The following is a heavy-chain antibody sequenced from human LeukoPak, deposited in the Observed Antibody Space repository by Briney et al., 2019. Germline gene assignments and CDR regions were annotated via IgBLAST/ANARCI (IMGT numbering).Heavy chain of an antibody. CDR2: IYYSGST. J-gene: IGHJ4*02. CDR1: GGSVSSGSYY. CDR3: AGDFCSSTSCYLDY. D-gene: IGHD2-2*01. Sequence: SETLSLTCTVPGGSVSSGSYYWSWIRQPPGKGLEWIGYIYYSGSTNYNPSLKSRVTISVDTSKNQFSLKLSSVTAADTAVYYCAGDFCSSTSCYLDYWGQGTLVTVSS. V-gene: IGHV4-61*01.